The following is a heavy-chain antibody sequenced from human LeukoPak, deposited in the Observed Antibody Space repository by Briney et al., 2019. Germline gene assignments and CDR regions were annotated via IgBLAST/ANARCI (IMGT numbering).Heavy chain of an antibody. V-gene: IGHV3-21*01. Sequence: GGSLRLSCAASGFTFSSYSMNWVRQAPGKGLEWVSSISPTGNYIYYSDSVKGRFTISRDNAKNSLYLQMHSLRAEDTAVYYCVRDNPRCCGVVPANIDDYWGQGTLVTDSS. CDR2: ISPTGNYI. J-gene: IGHJ4*02. D-gene: IGHD2-15*01. CDR3: VRDNPRCCGVVPANIDDY. CDR1: GFTFSSYS.